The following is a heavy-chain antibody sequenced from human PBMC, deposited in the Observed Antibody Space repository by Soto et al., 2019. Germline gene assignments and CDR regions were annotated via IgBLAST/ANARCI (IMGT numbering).Heavy chain of an antibody. J-gene: IGHJ2*01. D-gene: IGHD3-22*01. CDR3: ANRRAMYYYDSRGTWYFDL. Sequence: QVQLVESGGGVVQPGRSLRLSCAASGFTFSSYGMHWVRQAPGKGLEWVAVISYDGRNKYYADSVKGRFTISRDKSKNAQYLPMNGLRAEDRAVHYCANRRAMYYYDSRGTWYFDLWGPGNLVTLSS. CDR2: ISYDGRNK. V-gene: IGHV3-30*18. CDR1: GFTFSSYG.